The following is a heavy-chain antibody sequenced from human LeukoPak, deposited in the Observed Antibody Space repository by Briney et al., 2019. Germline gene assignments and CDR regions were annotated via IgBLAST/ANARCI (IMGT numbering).Heavy chain of an antibody. D-gene: IGHD1-26*01. Sequence: GASVKVSCKTSGGTFNSHIFSWVRQAPGQGLEWMGRITPVIGSVKHAQKFQGRMTIFADASTTTAYMELNSLTSEDTAVYFCTRVNLRGSQYNWFDPWGQGTLVTVSS. CDR2: ITPVIGSV. J-gene: IGHJ5*02. V-gene: IGHV1-69*08. CDR3: TRVNLRGSQYNWFDP. CDR1: GGTFNSHI.